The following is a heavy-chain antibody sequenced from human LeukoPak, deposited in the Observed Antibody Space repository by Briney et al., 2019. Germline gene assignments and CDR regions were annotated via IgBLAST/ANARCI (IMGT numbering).Heavy chain of an antibody. CDR3: AKGYSSSSYYFDY. CDR2: ISWNSGSI. CDR1: GFTFDDYA. J-gene: IGHJ4*02. D-gene: IGHD6-13*01. Sequence: GGSLRLSCAASGFTFDDYAMHWVRQAPGKGLEWVSGISWNSGSIGYADSVKGRFTISRDNAKNSLYLQMNSPRAEDMALYYCAKGYSSSSYYFDYWGQGTLVTVSS. V-gene: IGHV3-9*03.